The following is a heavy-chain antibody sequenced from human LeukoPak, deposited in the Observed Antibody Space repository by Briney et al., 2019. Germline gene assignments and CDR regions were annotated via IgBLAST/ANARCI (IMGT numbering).Heavy chain of an antibody. D-gene: IGHD5-24*01. CDR2: IYSGGST. J-gene: IGHJ4*02. CDR3: AGGRDGYNLGY. V-gene: IGHV3-66*01. CDR1: GFTVSSNY. Sequence: GGSLRLSCAASGFTVSSNYMSWVRQAPGKGLEWVSVIYSGGSTSYADSVKGRFTISRDNSKNTLYLQMNSLRAEDTAVYYCAGGRDGYNLGYWGQGTLVTVSS.